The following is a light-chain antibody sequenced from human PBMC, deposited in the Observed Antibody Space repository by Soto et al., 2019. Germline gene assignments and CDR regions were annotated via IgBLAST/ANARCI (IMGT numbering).Light chain of an antibody. J-gene: IGKJ3*01. CDR3: QQYGSSPP. CDR1: QSVSSSY. CDR2: GAS. V-gene: IGKV3-20*01. Sequence: EIVLTQSPGTLSLSPGERATLSCRASQSVSSSYLAWYQQKPGQAPRLLIYGASSRATGIPDRFSGSGSGTDFTLTISRPEPEDFAVYYCQQYGSSPPFGPGTKVDIK.